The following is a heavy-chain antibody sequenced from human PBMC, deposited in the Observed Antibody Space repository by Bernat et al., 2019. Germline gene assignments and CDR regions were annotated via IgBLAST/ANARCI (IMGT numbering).Heavy chain of an antibody. CDR1: GFTFDDYA. J-gene: IGHJ4*02. V-gene: IGHV3-43*02. Sequence: EVQLLESGGGVVQPGGSLSLSCAASGFTFDDYAMHWVRQAPGKGLEWVSLISGDGDNEYYEDSVKGRFTISRDNNKNYLYLQMNRLRTEDTALYYCAKDKARASAIEFDYWGQGTLVTVSS. CDR2: ISGDGDNE. D-gene: IGHD2-2*01. CDR3: AKDKARASAIEFDY.